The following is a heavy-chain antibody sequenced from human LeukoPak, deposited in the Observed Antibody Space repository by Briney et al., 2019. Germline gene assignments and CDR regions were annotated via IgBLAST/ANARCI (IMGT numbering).Heavy chain of an antibody. CDR1: GGSISTNNW. V-gene: IGHV4-4*02. CDR3: AKSGDYLWDY. D-gene: IGHD3-16*01. J-gene: IGHJ4*02. CDR2: IYHTGSA. Sequence: PSETLSLTCAVSGGSISTNNWWSWVRQPPGKGLEWIGEIYHTGSANYSPSLRSRVTMSIDKSNNQFSLNLNSVTAADTAVYYCAKSGDYLWDYWGQGTLVTVSS.